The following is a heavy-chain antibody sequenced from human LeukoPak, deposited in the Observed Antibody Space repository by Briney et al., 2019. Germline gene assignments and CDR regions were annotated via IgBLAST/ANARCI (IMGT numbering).Heavy chain of an antibody. V-gene: IGHV1-2*02. CDR2: INPNSGGT. J-gene: IGHJ4*02. CDR1: GYTFTGYY. D-gene: IGHD3-10*01. Sequence: WASVKVSCKASGYTFTGYYMHWVRQAPGQGLEWMGWINPNSGGTNFAQKFQGRVTMTRDTSISTAYMELSRLRSDDTAVYYCARGVRGVYSLWYFDYWGQGTLVTVSS. CDR3: ARGVRGVYSLWYFDY.